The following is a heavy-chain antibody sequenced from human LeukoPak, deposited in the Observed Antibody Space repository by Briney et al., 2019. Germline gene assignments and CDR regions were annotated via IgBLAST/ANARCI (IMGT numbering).Heavy chain of an antibody. CDR3: ARDYSSAWYWYAFDF. CDR2: ISGSGVST. D-gene: IGHD6-13*01. J-gene: IGHJ3*01. Sequence: PGGSLRLSCAASGFTFSGYAMSWFRQAPGKGLQWVSAISGSGVSTYYADSVKGRFTVSRDNSKNTVYLQMNSLRAEDTAVYYCARDYSSAWYWYAFDFWGQGTMVTVSS. V-gene: IGHV3-23*01. CDR1: GFTFSGYA.